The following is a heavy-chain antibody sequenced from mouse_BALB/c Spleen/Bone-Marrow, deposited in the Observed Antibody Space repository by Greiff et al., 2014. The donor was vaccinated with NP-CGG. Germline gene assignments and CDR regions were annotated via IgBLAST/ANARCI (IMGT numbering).Heavy chain of an antibody. V-gene: IGHV2-6-1*01. Sequence: SITCTISGFSLTSYALHWVRQPPGKGLELLLVMWSDGSSTYNSAGKYRLRISKDNSESQVVVKMNSLQTDDTARCYCVRLGFAYWSHETRLTV. J-gene: IGHJ3*01. CDR3: VRLGFAY. CDR1: GFSLTSYA. CDR2: MWSDGSS.